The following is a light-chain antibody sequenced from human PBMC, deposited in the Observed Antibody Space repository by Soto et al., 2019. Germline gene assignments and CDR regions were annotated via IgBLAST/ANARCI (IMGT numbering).Light chain of an antibody. Sequence: QSALAQPASVTGSPGQSITISCTGASSDVGNYNYVSWYQQHPGKAPKLIIYDVSNRPSGVSNRFSGSKSGNTASLTISGIQAEDEADYYCSSYTSITTLYVFGTGTKVTVL. CDR3: SSYTSITTLYV. CDR2: DVS. V-gene: IGLV2-14*03. CDR1: SSDVGNYNY. J-gene: IGLJ1*01.